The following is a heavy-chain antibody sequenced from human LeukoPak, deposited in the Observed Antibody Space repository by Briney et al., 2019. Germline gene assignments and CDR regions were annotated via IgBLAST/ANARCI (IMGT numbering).Heavy chain of an antibody. J-gene: IGHJ4*02. Sequence: ASVKVSCKASGYTFISYSISWVRQAPGQGLEWMGWISAYNGNTNYAQKLQGRVTMTTDRSTSTAYMDLGSLRSDDTAVYYCARDLPYGSSDRTPFDYWGQGTLVTVSS. V-gene: IGHV1-18*01. CDR3: ARDLPYGSSDRTPFDY. CDR1: GYTFISYS. CDR2: ISAYNGNT. D-gene: IGHD6-6*01.